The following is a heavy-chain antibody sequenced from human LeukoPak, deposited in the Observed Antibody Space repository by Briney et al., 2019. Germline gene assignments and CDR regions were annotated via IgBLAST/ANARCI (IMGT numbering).Heavy chain of an antibody. CDR1: GGTFSSYA. CDR3: AREASGYYGYYFDY. CDR2: IIPIFGTA. D-gene: IGHD3-3*01. Sequence: EASVKVSCKASGGTFSSYAISWVRQAPGQGLEWMGGIIPIFGTANYAQKFQGRVTITADESTSTAYMELSSLRSEDTAVYYCAREASGYYGYYFDYWGQGTLVTVSS. V-gene: IGHV1-69*13. J-gene: IGHJ4*02.